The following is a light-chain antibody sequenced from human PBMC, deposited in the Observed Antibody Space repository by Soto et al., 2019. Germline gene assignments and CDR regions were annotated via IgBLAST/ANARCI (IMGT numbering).Light chain of an antibody. CDR2: YTS. CDR3: QHRSNWLPIT. Sequence: EIVLTQSPATLSSSPGETATLSCRASQYVGTRLAWYQHKPGQAPRLLIYYTSNRATGIPARFSGSGSGKDFPLTINSLAPEELEIYYWQHRSNWLPITFGQGT. V-gene: IGKV3-11*01. J-gene: IGKJ5*01. CDR1: QYVGTR.